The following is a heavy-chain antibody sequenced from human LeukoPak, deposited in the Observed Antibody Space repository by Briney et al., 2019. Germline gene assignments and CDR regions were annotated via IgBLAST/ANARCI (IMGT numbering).Heavy chain of an antibody. D-gene: IGHD5-24*01. Sequence: PSETLSLTCTVSGGSTSSYYWSWIRQPPGKGLEWIGYIYYSGSTNYNPSLKSRVTISVDTSKNQLSLKVSSVTAADTAVYYCATSRDAYNRFDYWGQGTLVTVSS. V-gene: IGHV4-59*01. CDR1: GGSTSSYY. CDR3: ATSRDAYNRFDY. J-gene: IGHJ4*02. CDR2: IYYSGST.